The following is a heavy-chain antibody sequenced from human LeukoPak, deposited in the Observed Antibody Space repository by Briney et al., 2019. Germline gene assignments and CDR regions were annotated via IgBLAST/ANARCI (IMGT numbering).Heavy chain of an antibody. CDR3: AREGLAVAGPGVSDAFDI. D-gene: IGHD6-19*01. V-gene: IGHV4-61*02. J-gene: IGHJ3*02. Sequence: SETLSLTCTVSGGSISSGSYYWSWIRQPAGKGLEWIGRIYTSGSTNYNPSLKSRVTISVDTSKNQFSLKLSSVTAADTAVYYCAREGLAVAGPGVSDAFDIWGQGTMVTVSS. CDR1: GGSISSGSYY. CDR2: IYTSGST.